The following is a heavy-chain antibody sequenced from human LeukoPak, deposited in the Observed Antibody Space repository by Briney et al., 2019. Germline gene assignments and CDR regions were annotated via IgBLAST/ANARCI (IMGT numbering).Heavy chain of an antibody. Sequence: GESLKISCKGSGYSFTSYWIGWVRQMPGKGLEWMGIIYPGDSDTRYSPSFQGQVTISADKSISTAYLQWSSLKASDTAMYYCARPGLYSWSYYGLHPSSVAFDIWGQGTMVTVSS. CDR3: ARPGLYSWSYYGLHPSSVAFDI. CDR1: GYSFTSYW. J-gene: IGHJ3*02. CDR2: IYPGDSDT. V-gene: IGHV5-51*01. D-gene: IGHD1-26*01.